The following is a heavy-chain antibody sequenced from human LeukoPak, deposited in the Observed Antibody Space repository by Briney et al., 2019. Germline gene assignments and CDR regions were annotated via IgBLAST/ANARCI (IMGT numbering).Heavy chain of an antibody. CDR2: IRKDGREI. J-gene: IGHJ4*02. D-gene: IGHD1-1*01. CDR3: ARDGDSWNDFDH. V-gene: IGHV3-7*01. CDR1: GFSFSTSW. Sequence: PGGALRLSCVASGFSFSTSWMTWVRQAPGKGLEGVANIRKDGREIHYADSLKGRFTISRDNTKNSLFLQMNSLRAEDTGVYYCARDGDSWNDFDHWGQGTLVTVSS.